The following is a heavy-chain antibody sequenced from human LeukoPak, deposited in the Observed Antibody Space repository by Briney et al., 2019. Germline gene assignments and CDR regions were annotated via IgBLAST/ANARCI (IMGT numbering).Heavy chain of an antibody. CDR2: IKSKTDGGTT. CDR1: GFTFSNAW. D-gene: IGHD5-18*01. V-gene: IGHV3-15*01. Sequence: NSGGSLRLSCAASGFTFSNAWMSWVRQAPGKGLEWVGHIKSKTDGGTTDYAAPVKGRFTISRADSKNTLYLQMNSLKTEDTAVYYCTIFHRGYSYGYRGYWGQGTLVTVSS. J-gene: IGHJ4*02. CDR3: TIFHRGYSYGYRGY.